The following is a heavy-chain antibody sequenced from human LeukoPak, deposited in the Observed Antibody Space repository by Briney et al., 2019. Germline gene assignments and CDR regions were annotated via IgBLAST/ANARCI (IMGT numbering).Heavy chain of an antibody. D-gene: IGHD5-18*01. Sequence: GGSLRLSCTASGFTFGDYAMSWVRQAPGKGLEWVGFIRSKAYGGTTEYAASVKGRFTISRDDSKSIAYLQMNSLKTEDTAVYYCTRAEDTAMVLDYWGQGTLVTVSS. V-gene: IGHV3-49*04. CDR2: IRSKAYGGTT. J-gene: IGHJ4*02. CDR3: TRAEDTAMVLDY. CDR1: GFTFGDYA.